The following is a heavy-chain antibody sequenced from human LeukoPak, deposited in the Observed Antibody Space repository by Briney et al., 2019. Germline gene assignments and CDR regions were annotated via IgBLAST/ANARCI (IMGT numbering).Heavy chain of an antibody. CDR1: GFTVSSNY. CDR3: ARVFDSGSQAYFYYMDV. V-gene: IGHV4-59*02. D-gene: IGHD3-10*01. Sequence: GSLRLSCAASGFTVSSNYMSWIRQPPGKGLEWIGTIYYSGSTYYNPSLKSRVTMSVDTSKNQFSLKVSSVTAADTAVYYCARVFDSGSQAYFYYMDVWGKGTTVTISS. J-gene: IGHJ6*03. CDR2: IYYSGST.